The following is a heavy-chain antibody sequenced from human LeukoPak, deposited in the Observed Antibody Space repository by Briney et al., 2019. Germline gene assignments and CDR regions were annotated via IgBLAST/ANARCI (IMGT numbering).Heavy chain of an antibody. CDR2: IYYSGST. Sequence: PSETLSLTCTVSGGSISSSSYYWGWIRQPPGKGLEWIGSIYYSGSTYYNPSLKSRVTISVDTSKNQFSLKLSSVTAADTAVYYCARDSSTYYYGSGLYYFDYWGQGTLVTVSS. J-gene: IGHJ4*02. CDR1: GGSISSSSYY. D-gene: IGHD3-10*01. V-gene: IGHV4-39*02. CDR3: ARDSSTYYYGSGLYYFDY.